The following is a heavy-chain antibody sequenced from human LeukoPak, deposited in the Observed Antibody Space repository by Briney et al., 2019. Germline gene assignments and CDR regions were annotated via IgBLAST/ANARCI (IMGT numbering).Heavy chain of an antibody. D-gene: IGHD3-10*01. CDR1: GDSISSSSYY. J-gene: IGHJ3*02. V-gene: IGHV4-39*07. CDR2: IYYSGST. Sequence: PSETLSLTCTVSGDSISSSSYYWAWIRQPPGKGLEWIGSIYYSGSTYYNPSLKSRVTISLDTSKNQFSLKLSSVTAADTAVYYCARGGWSAFDIWGQGTMVTVSS. CDR3: ARGGWSAFDI.